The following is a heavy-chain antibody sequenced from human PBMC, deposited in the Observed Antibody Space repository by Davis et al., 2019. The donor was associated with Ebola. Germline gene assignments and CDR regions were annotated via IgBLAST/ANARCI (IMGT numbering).Heavy chain of an antibody. V-gene: IGHV3-23*01. J-gene: IGHJ4*02. CDR3: ARDLTIAARPVLDY. CDR2: IGGNGGRT. Sequence: PGGSLRLSCAASGFTFTSYAMSWVRQAPGKGLEWVSAIGGNGGRTYYADSVKGRFTISRDNAKNSLYLQMNSLRDEDTAVYYCARDLTIAARPVLDYWGQGTLVTVSS. D-gene: IGHD6-6*01. CDR1: GFTFTSYA.